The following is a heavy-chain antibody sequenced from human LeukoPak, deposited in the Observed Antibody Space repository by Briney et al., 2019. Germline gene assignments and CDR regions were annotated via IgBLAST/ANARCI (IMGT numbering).Heavy chain of an antibody. D-gene: IGHD2/OR15-2a*01. V-gene: IGHV1-2*02. CDR1: GYTFTDYF. J-gene: IGHJ4*02. Sequence: ASVKVSCKASGYTFTDYFMHWVRQAPGQGLEWMGWINLNSGGTKYAQKFEGGVTMARDTSISTAYMELSRLSSDDTAVYFCARGSPILSHRKEPHDYWGQGTLVTVSS. CDR3: ARGSPILSHRKEPHDY. CDR2: INLNSGGT.